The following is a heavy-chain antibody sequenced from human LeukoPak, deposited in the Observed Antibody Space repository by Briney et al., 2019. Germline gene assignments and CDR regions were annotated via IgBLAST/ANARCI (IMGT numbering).Heavy chain of an antibody. CDR2: ISNSGSST. CDR3: ARDTGSYTGMDV. CDR1: GFTFTSYE. J-gene: IGHJ6*02. V-gene: IGHV3-48*03. Sequence: GGSLRLSCAASGFTFTSYEMNWVRQAPGKGLEWLSYISNSGSSTYYADSVKGRLTISRDNARNSLSLQMNSLRAEDTAIYYCARDTGSYTGMDVWGQGATVTVTS. D-gene: IGHD1-26*01.